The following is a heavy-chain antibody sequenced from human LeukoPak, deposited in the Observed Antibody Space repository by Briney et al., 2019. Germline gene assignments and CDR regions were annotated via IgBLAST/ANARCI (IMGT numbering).Heavy chain of an antibody. CDR1: GGSIGTYY. V-gene: IGHV4-59*01. CDR2: ISHSGST. Sequence: SETLSLTCTVSGGSIGTYYWSWIRQPPGKGLEWIGCISHSGSTDYNPSLKSRFTMSVDTSKNQFSLKLTSVTAADTAMYYCARGLRPRDYYYYGLDVWGPGTTVTVSS. D-gene: IGHD4-17*01. J-gene: IGHJ6*02. CDR3: ARGLRPRDYYYYGLDV.